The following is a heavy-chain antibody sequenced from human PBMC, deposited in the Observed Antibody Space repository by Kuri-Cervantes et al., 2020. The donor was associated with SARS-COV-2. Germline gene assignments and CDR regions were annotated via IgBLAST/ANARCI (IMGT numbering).Heavy chain of an antibody. Sequence: GESLKISCAASGFTFSNAWMSWVRQAPGKGLEWVGRIKSKTDGGTTDYAAPVKGRFTISRDDSKNTLYLQMNSLRAEDTAVYYCARVRKVGANDYWGQGTLVTVSS. CDR2: IKSKTDGGTT. V-gene: IGHV3-15*01. CDR3: ARVRKVGANDY. J-gene: IGHJ4*02. D-gene: IGHD1-26*01. CDR1: GFTFSNAW.